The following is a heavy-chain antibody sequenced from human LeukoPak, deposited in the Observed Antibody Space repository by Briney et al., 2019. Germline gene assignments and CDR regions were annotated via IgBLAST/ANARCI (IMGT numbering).Heavy chain of an antibody. Sequence: GGSLRLSCAASGFTFSSYSMTWVRQAPGKGLEWVSSISSSSSYIYYADSVKGRFTISRDNAKNSLYLQMNSLRAEDTAVYYCARGLDEMSSSMDVWGQGTTVTVSS. J-gene: IGHJ6*02. CDR1: GFTFSSYS. V-gene: IGHV3-21*01. CDR2: ISSSSSYI. CDR3: ARGLDEMSSSMDV.